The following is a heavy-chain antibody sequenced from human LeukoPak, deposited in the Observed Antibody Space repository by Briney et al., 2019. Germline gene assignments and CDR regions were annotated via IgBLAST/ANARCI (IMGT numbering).Heavy chain of an antibody. J-gene: IGHJ5*02. D-gene: IGHD3-10*01. Sequence: SETLSLTCTVSGGSISSYYWSRIRQPPGKGLDWIGYIYYSGSTNYNPSLRSRVTISLDTSKNQFSLKLSSVTAADTAVYYCARGGYYGPGNDFRFDPWGQGTLVTVSS. CDR3: ARGGYYGPGNDFRFDP. CDR2: IYYSGST. CDR1: GGSISSYY. V-gene: IGHV4-59*01.